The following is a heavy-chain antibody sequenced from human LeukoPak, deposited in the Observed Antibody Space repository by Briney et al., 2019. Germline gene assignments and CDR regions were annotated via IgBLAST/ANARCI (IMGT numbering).Heavy chain of an antibody. Sequence: SETLSLTCAVYGGSFSGYYWSWIRQPPGKGLEWIGEINHSGSTNYNPSLKSRVTISVDTSKNQFSLKLSSVTAADTAVYYCARQGDSGSYLDYFDYWGQGTLVTVSS. D-gene: IGHD1-26*01. J-gene: IGHJ4*02. V-gene: IGHV4-34*01. CDR2: INHSGST. CDR1: GGSFSGYY. CDR3: ARQGDSGSYLDYFDY.